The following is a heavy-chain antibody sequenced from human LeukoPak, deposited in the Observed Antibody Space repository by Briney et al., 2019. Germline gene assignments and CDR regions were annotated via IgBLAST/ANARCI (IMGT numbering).Heavy chain of an antibody. D-gene: IGHD3/OR15-3a*01. V-gene: IGHV3-30*02. J-gene: IGHJ5*02. Sequence: GGSLRLSCAASGFTFSTYGMHWVRQAPGKGLEWVAFIRHDGSNKYDADSVKGRFTISRDSSENTLYLQMSSLRPEDTAVYYCAKDVGNAFTGYYTWFDPWGQGTLVTVSS. CDR2: IRHDGSNK. CDR1: GFTFSTYG. CDR3: AKDVGNAFTGYYTWFDP.